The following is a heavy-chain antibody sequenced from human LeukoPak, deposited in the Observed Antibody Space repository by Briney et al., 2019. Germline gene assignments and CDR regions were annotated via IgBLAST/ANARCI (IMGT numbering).Heavy chain of an antibody. CDR1: GGSISSYY. CDR3: ARLDNSGYYHIDY. CDR2: IYNSGST. Sequence: PSETLSLTCTVSGGSISSYYWSWIRQPPGKGLEWIGYIYNSGSTNYNPSLKSRVTISVDTSKNQFSLKLSSVTAADTAVYYCARLDNSGYYHIDYWGQGTLVSVSS. J-gene: IGHJ4*02. D-gene: IGHD3-22*01. V-gene: IGHV4-4*08.